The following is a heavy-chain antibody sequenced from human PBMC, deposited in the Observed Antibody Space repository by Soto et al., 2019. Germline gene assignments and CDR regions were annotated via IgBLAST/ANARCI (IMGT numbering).Heavy chain of an antibody. V-gene: IGHV3-33*01. CDR1: GFTFGRHG. Sequence: QVQLVESGGGVVQPGGSLRLSCAASGFTFGRHGMHWVRQAPGKGFEWVAVIGSDGRRASYADSVKGRFTISRDNGQNTLYLQRNSLRAEETAVYYCAREEDDGANGLEYWGQGTLVTVSS. D-gene: IGHD4-17*01. J-gene: IGHJ4*02. CDR2: IGSDGRRA. CDR3: AREEDDGANGLEY.